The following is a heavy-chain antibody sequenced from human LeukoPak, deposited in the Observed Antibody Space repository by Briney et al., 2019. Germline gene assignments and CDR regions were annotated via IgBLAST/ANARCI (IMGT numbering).Heavy chain of an antibody. D-gene: IGHD6-13*01. J-gene: IGHJ4*02. CDR1: GGSISSYY. CDR2: IYYSGST. CDR3: ARHGAGTPYYFDY. V-gene: IGHV4-59*08. Sequence: SETLSLTCTVSGGSISSYYWSWIRQPPGKGLEWIGYIYYSGSTNYNPSLKSRVTISVDTSKNQFSLKLSSVTAADTAVYYCARHGAGTPYYFDYWGQGTLVTVSS.